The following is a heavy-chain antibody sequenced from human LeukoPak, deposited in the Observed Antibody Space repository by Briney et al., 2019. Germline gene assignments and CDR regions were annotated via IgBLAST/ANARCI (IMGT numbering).Heavy chain of an antibody. CDR3: ARLGPGHCSSTSCYGDAGWFHP. J-gene: IGHJ5*02. Sequence: GESLMISCKASGYSFINYWIGWVRQMPGKGLGWIGIIYPGDSDTRYSPSFQGQVTISADKSISTAYLQWSSLKASDTAMYYCARLGPGHCSSTSCYGDAGWFHPWGQGTQVTVSS. V-gene: IGHV5-51*01. CDR1: GYSFINYW. D-gene: IGHD2-2*01. CDR2: IYPGDSDT.